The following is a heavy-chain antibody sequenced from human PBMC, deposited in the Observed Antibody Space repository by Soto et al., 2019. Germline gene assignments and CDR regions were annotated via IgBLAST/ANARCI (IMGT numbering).Heavy chain of an antibody. CDR1: GDSVSSNSAA. CDR3: ARFNCSGGSCKYYYYGMDV. J-gene: IGHJ6*02. CDR2: TYYRSKWYN. Sequence: SQTLSLTCAISGDSVSSNSAAWNWIRQSPSRGLEWLGRTYYRSKWYNDYAVSVKSRITINPDTSKNQFSLQLNSVTPEDTAVYYCARFNCSGGSCKYYYYGMDVWGQRSTVTVSS. D-gene: IGHD2-15*01. V-gene: IGHV6-1*01.